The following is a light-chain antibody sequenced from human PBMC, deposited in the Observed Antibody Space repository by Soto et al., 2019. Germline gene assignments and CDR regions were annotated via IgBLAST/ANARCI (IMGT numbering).Light chain of an antibody. CDR1: SSKIAAAYG. V-gene: IGLV1-40*01. CDR2: DNN. CDR3: QSYDSSLSPPYV. J-gene: IGLJ1*01. Sequence: QSVLTQPPSVSGAPGQTVTISCNGSSSKIAAAYGVHWYQQLPGAAPRLLIHDNNNRPSGVPDRFSDSKSGTSASLALTGLQAEDEAYYYCQSYDSSLSPPYVFGTGTKLTVL.